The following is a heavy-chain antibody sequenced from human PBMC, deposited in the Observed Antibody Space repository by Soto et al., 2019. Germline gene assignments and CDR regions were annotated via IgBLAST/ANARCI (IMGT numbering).Heavy chain of an antibody. J-gene: IGHJ5*02. V-gene: IGHV4-30-2*01. CDR2: IYHSGST. D-gene: IGHD3-10*01. CDR1: GGSISSGGYS. Sequence: PSETLSLTCAVSGGSISSGGYSWSWIRQPPGKGLEWIGYIYHSGSTYYNPSLKSRVTISVDRSKNQFSLKLSSVTAADTAVYYCARAISSRELLSTVGWFDPWGQGTLVTVSS. CDR3: ARAISSRELLSTVGWFDP.